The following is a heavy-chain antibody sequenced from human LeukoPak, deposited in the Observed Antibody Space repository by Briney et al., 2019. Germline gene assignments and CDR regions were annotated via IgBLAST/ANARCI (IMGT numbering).Heavy chain of an antibody. V-gene: IGHV4-39*01. D-gene: IGHD2-2*01. CDR1: GGSISSSSYY. Sequence: PSETLSLTCTVSGGSISSSSYYWGWIRQPPGKGLEWIGSIYYSGGTYYNPSLKSRVTISVDTSKNQFSLKLSSVTAADTAVYYCAVEYCSSTSCYDYWGQGTLVTVSS. J-gene: IGHJ4*02. CDR2: IYYSGGT. CDR3: AVEYCSSTSCYDY.